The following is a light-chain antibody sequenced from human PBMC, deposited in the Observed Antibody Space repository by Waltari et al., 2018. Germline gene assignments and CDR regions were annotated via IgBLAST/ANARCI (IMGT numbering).Light chain of an antibody. V-gene: IGLV1-44*01. Sequence: QSVLTQPPSTSGAPRQRVTISCSGNNSNIGRNTVNWYQQFPGAAPTLLVYNNFQRPSGVPGRFSGSKSGTSASLAILGVRPEDEADYYCATWDDSLNGPVFGGGTKLTVL. CDR1: NSNIGRNT. J-gene: IGLJ2*01. CDR2: NNF. CDR3: ATWDDSLNGPV.